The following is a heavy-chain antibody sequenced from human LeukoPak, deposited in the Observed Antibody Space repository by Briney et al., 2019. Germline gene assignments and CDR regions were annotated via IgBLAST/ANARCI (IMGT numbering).Heavy chain of an antibody. J-gene: IGHJ4*02. D-gene: IGHD3-10*01. CDR1: GYTFTSYG. CDR2: INPSGGTT. CDR3: ARGAGEGFGEFLVY. Sequence: ASVKVSCKASGYTFTSYGISWVRQAPGQGLEWMGIINPSGGTTSYAQKFQGRVIMTRDTSTSTVYMELSSLRSEDTAVYYCARGAGEGFGEFLVYWGQGTLVTVSS. V-gene: IGHV1-46*01.